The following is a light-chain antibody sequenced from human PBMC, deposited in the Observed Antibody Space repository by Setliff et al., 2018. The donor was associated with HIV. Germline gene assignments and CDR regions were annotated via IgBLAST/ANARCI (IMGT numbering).Light chain of an antibody. CDR3: CSYAGIYTYV. Sequence: QSVLTQPRSVSGSPGQSVTISCTGTSSDVGGYNYVSWYQQHPGKAPKFMIYGVSKRPSGVPDRFSGSKSGNTASLTISGLQAEDEADYYCCSYAGIYTYVFGSGTKVTVL. J-gene: IGLJ1*01. V-gene: IGLV2-11*01. CDR1: SSDVGGYNY. CDR2: GVS.